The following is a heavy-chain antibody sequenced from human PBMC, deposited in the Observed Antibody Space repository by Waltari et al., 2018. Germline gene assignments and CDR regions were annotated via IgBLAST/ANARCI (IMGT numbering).Heavy chain of an antibody. CDR1: GFTFSSYA. D-gene: IGHD6-13*01. J-gene: IGHJ4*02. CDR3: AKTPRDPGYSSSWYYFDY. V-gene: IGHV3-23*01. CDR2: ISGSGGST. Sequence: EVQLLESGGGLVQPGGSLRLSCAASGFTFSSYAMSWVRQAPGKGLEWVSAISGSGGSTYYADSVKGRFTISSDNSKNTLYLQMNSLRAEDTAVYYCAKTPRDPGYSSSWYYFDYWGQGTLVTVSS.